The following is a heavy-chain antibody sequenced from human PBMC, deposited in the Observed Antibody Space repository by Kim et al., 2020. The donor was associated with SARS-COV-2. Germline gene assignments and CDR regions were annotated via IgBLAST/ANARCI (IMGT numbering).Heavy chain of an antibody. D-gene: IGHD1-26*01. V-gene: IGHV4-59*13. CDR3: ARDRGSGSPWYYYYGMDV. Sequence: SETLSLTCTVSGGSISSYYWSWIRQPPGKGLEWIGYIYYSGSTNYNPSLKSRVTISVDTSKNQFSLKLSSVTAADTAVYYCARDRGSGSPWYYYYGMDVWGQGTTVTVSS. CDR1: GGSISSYY. J-gene: IGHJ6*02. CDR2: IYYSGST.